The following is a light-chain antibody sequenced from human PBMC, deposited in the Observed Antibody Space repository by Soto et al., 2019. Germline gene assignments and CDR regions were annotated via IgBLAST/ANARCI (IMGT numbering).Light chain of an antibody. CDR1: SGHSSYA. CDR2: LDSDGSH. J-gene: IGLJ2*01. Sequence: QLVLTQSPSASASLGASVKLTCTLSSGHSSYAIAWHQQQPEKGPRYLMKLDSDGSHTKGDAIPDRFSGSSSGAERYLTSSSLQSEDAADYYCQTWGTGIHVVFGGGTKLTV. V-gene: IGLV4-69*01. CDR3: QTWGTGIHVV.